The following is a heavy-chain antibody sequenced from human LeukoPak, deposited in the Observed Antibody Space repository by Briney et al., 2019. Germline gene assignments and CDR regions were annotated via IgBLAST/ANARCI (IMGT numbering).Heavy chain of an antibody. CDR3: ARRAAAGTYHYYGMDV. CDR2: IYPGDSDT. V-gene: IGHV5-51*01. J-gene: IGHJ6*02. D-gene: IGHD6-13*01. Sequence: GESLKISCKGSGYSFTSYWIGWVRQMPGKGLEWMGIIYPGDSDTRYSPSFQGQVTISADKSISTAYLQWSSLKASDTAMYYCARRAAAGTYHYYGMDVWGQGTTVTVSS. CDR1: GYSFTSYW.